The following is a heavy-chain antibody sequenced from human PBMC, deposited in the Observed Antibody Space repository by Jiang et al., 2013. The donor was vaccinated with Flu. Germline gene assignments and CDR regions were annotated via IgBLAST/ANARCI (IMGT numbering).Heavy chain of an antibody. CDR2: INHSGST. D-gene: IGHD6-6*01. CDR1: GGSFSGYY. CDR3: ARGQLGYYYYYGMDV. Sequence: VYGGSFSGYYWSWIRQPPGKGLEWIGEINHSGSTNYNPSLKSRVTISVDTSKNQFSLKLSSVTAADTAVYYCARGQLGYYYYYGMDVWGQGTTVTVSS. J-gene: IGHJ6*02. V-gene: IGHV4-34*01.